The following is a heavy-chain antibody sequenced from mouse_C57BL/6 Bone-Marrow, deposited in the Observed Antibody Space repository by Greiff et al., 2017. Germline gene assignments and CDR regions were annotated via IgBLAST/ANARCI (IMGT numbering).Heavy chain of an antibody. CDR3: ARGGYDNYPIAY. CDR1: GYSITSGYY. Sequence: EVKLVESGPGLVKPSQSLSLTCSVTGYSITSGYYWNWIRQFPGNKLEWMGYISYDGSTNSNPSLNNRISITRDTSKNQFFLTLNSVTTEDTATYYCARGGYDNYPIAYWGQGTLVTVSA. D-gene: IGHD2-1*01. V-gene: IGHV3-6*01. CDR2: ISYDGST. J-gene: IGHJ3*01.